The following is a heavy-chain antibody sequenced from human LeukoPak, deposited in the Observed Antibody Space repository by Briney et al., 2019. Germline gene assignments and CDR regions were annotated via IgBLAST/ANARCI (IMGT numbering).Heavy chain of an antibody. D-gene: IGHD1-26*01. CDR1: GGSFSGYY. Sequence: SETLSLTCAVYGGSFSGYYWSWIRQPPGKGLEWIGSIYHSGSTYYNPSLKSRVTISVDTSKNQFSLKLSSVTAADTAVYHCARVGATPYFDYWGQGTLVTVSS. V-gene: IGHV4-34*01. CDR2: IYHSGST. CDR3: ARVGATPYFDY. J-gene: IGHJ4*02.